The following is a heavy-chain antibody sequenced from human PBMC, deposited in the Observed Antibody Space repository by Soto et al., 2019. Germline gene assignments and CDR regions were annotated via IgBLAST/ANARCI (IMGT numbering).Heavy chain of an antibody. CDR2: IYDSGST. CDR3: AKWLASEKVGS. V-gene: IGHV4-30-4*01. CDR1: GGSLSKNHYY. D-gene: IGHD6-19*01. J-gene: IGHJ4*02. Sequence: SETLSLTCTVSGGSLSKNHYYWSWIRQPPGKGLEWIGHIYDSGSTYNNPSLKSRVSISVDTSKNQFSLKLTSVTDADTAVYYCAKWLASEKVGSWGKGTLVTVSS.